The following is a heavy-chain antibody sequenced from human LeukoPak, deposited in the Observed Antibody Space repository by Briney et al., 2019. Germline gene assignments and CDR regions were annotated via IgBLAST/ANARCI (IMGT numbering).Heavy chain of an antibody. CDR1: GFTFSSYG. V-gene: IGHV3-23*01. D-gene: IGHD4-17*01. CDR2: ISGSGGST. CDR3: AKFNGGYPIFDY. J-gene: IGHJ4*02. Sequence: AGGSLRLSCAASGFTFSSYGMHWVRQAPGKGLEWVSAISGSGGSTYYADSVKGRFTISRDNSKNTLYLQMNSLRAEDTAVYYCAKFNGGYPIFDYWGQGTLVTVSS.